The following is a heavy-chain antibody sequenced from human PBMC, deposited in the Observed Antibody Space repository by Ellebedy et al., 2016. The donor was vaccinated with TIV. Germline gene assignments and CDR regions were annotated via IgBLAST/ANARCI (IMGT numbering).Heavy chain of an antibody. J-gene: IGHJ6*02. CDR2: IYPGDSDT. CDR3: ARGVIVGLTYYGMDV. V-gene: IGHV5-51*01. Sequence: PGGSLRLSCEGSGYTFTNYWIGWVRQMPGKGLEWMGIIYPGDSDTRYSPSFQGQVTISADKSISTAYLQWISLKASDTAMYYCARGVIVGLTYYGMDVWGQGTTVTVSS. CDR1: GYTFTNYW. D-gene: IGHD1-26*01.